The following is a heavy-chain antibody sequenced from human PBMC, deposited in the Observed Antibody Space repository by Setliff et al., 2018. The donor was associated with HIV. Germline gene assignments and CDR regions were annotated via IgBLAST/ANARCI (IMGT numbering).Heavy chain of an antibody. D-gene: IGHD3-10*01. V-gene: IGHV4-31*03. CDR1: GGSISSGGYY. CDR3: ARAPSYYASGSYQTFDY. CDR2: ITHSGST. J-gene: IGHJ4*02. Sequence: PSETLSLTCTVSGGSISSGGYYWIWIRQPQGQGLEWIGEITHSGSTNYNPSLKSRVTISVDTYKNQFSLKLSSVTAADTAVYYCARAPSYYASGSYQTFDYWGQGTLVTVSS.